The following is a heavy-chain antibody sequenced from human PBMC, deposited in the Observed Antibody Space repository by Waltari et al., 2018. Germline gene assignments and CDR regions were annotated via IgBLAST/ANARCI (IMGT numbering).Heavy chain of an antibody. CDR3: ANGRGYGTAWYGVKDY. CDR1: GFIFSRYV. D-gene: IGHD6-19*01. CDR2: NQSGGQT. Sequence: EVQLLESGGGLVQPGGSLRLSCAAPGFIFSRYVMRWVRQAPGKGLWWVSANQSGGQTYYADSVMGRFTIARDNSKNTPYRQMGGLRAEDTAVYYCANGRGYGTAWYGVKDYWGQGTLVTVSS. J-gene: IGHJ4*02. V-gene: IGHV3-23*01.